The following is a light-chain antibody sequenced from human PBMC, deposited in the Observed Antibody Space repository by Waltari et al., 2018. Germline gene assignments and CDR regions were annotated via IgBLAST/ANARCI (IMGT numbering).Light chain of an antibody. Sequence: EIVLTQSPGTLSLSSGERATLSCRASQNIGRYLVWYQQKPGQAPRLRINEASRRATGIPDRFSGIGSGTDFSLTISRLEPEDFAVYYCQNHERLPATFGQGTKVEIK. J-gene: IGKJ1*01. V-gene: IGKV3-20*01. CDR2: EAS. CDR1: QNIGRY. CDR3: QNHERLPAT.